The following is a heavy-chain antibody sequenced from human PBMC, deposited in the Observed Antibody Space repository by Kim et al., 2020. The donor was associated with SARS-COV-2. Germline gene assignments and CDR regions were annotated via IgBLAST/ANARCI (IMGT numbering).Heavy chain of an antibody. D-gene: IGHD3-22*01. Sequence: SETLSLTCTVSGYSISSGYYWGWIRQPPGKGLEWIGSIYHSGSTYYNPSLKSRVTISVDTSKNQFSLKLSSVTAADTAVYYCARDSVTMIVVVPGAFDIWGQGTMVTVSS. CDR2: IYHSGST. CDR1: GYSISSGYY. J-gene: IGHJ3*02. V-gene: IGHV4-38-2*02. CDR3: ARDSVTMIVVVPGAFDI.